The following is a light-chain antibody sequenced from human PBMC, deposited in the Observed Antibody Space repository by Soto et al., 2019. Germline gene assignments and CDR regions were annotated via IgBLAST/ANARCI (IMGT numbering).Light chain of an antibody. CDR3: QQYDNSLRT. CDR2: GAS. J-gene: IGKJ1*01. V-gene: IGKV3-20*01. CDR1: QSVKSNY. Sequence: EIVLTQSPGTLSLSPGERATLSCRASQSVKSNYLAWYQQKPGQGPRLLMYGASSRATGIPDRFSGSGSGTDFTLTISRLEPEDFAVYYCQQYDNSLRTFGQGTKVEIK.